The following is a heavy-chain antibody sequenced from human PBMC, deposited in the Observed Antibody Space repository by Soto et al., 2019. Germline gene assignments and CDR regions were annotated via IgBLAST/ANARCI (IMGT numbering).Heavy chain of an antibody. V-gene: IGHV1-46*03. CDR3: ASRLYSSGYYGFLDH. CDR1: GYTLTSYY. J-gene: IGHJ4*02. CDR2: INPRGGST. Sequence: QVQLMQSGAEVKQPGASVKVSCKAPGYTLTSYYMHWVRQAPGQGLEWMGIINPRGGSTSYTQRFQGRVTMTMDTSTSTVYMELSSLRSEDTAVYYCASRLYSSGYYGFLDHWGQGTLVTVSS. D-gene: IGHD3-22*01.